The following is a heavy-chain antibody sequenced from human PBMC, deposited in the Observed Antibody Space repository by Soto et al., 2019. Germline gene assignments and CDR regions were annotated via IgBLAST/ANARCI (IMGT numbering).Heavy chain of an antibody. CDR1: GGSIRPCY. V-gene: IGHV4-59*12. D-gene: IGHD6-6*01. Sequence: SETMSLTCTVFGGSIRPCYWSCIRQPPGKELEWIGYIYYTGSTNYSPSLKSRVTMSLDTSKNLLSLKLNSVTAADTAVYYCARGSPLSSSFPLDYWGQGSLVTVS. CDR3: ARGSPLSSSFPLDY. J-gene: IGHJ4*02. CDR2: IYYTGST.